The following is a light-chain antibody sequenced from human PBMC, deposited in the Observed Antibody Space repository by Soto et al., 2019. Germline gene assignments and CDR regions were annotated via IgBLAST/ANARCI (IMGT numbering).Light chain of an antibody. Sequence: QSVLTQPHSVSGAPGQRVTISCTGGSSNIGAGFDVHWYQQLPGTAPKVLIYDKNSRPSGVPDRFSDSKSGTSASLAITGLQAEDEADYYCQSYDSSLSGWVFGGGTKLTVL. CDR1: SSNIGAGFD. CDR2: DKN. J-gene: IGLJ3*02. CDR3: QSYDSSLSGWV. V-gene: IGLV1-40*01.